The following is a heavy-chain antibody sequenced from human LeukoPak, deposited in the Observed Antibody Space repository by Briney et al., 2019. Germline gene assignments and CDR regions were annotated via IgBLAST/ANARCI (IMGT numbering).Heavy chain of an antibody. D-gene: IGHD5-24*01. J-gene: IGHJ4*02. CDR1: GGSISSYY. CDR2: IYYGGST. Sequence: SETLSLTCTVSGGSISSYYWSWIRQPPGKGLEWIGYIYYGGSTNYNPSLKSRVTISVDTSKNQFSLKLSSVTAADTAVYYCARERDGYNFGPIDYWGQGTLVTVSS. V-gene: IGHV4-59*01. CDR3: ARERDGYNFGPIDY.